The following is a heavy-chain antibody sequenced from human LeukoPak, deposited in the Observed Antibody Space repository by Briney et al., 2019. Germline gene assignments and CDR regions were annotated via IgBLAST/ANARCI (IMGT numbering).Heavy chain of an antibody. CDR3: ARGQHWNYGFDP. V-gene: IGHV4-30-4*01. J-gene: IGHJ5*02. CDR1: GGSISSGDYY. Sequence: PSETLSLTCTVSGGSISSGDYYWSWIRQPPGKGLEWIGYIYYSGSTYYNPSLKSRVTISVDTSKNQFSLKLSSVTAADTAVYYCARGQHWNYGFDPWGQGTLVTVSS. D-gene: IGHD1-7*01. CDR2: IYYSGST.